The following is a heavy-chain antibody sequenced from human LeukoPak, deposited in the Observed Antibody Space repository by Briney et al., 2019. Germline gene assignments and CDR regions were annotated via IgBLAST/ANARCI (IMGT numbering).Heavy chain of an antibody. D-gene: IGHD2-2*01. Sequence: GGSLRLSCAASGFTFSNAWMSWVRQAPGKGLEWVGRIKSKTDGGTTDYAAPAKGRFTISRDDSKNTLYLQMNSLKTEDTAVYYCTTRSVVPAAYFDYWGQGTLVTVSS. V-gene: IGHV3-15*01. CDR2: IKSKTDGGTT. CDR3: TTRSVVPAAYFDY. CDR1: GFTFSNAW. J-gene: IGHJ4*02.